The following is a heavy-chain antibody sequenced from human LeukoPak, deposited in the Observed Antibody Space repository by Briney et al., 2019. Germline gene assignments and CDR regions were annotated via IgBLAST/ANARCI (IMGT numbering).Heavy chain of an antibody. CDR1: GYTFTSYA. D-gene: IGHD2-15*01. V-gene: IGHV7-4-1*02. CDR3: ARALVVVVLDAFDI. Sequence: ASVKVSCKASGYTFTSYAMNWVRQAPGQGLEWMGWINTNTGNPTYAQGFTGRFVFSLDTSVSTAYLQISSLKAEDTAVYYCARALVVVVLDAFDIWGQGTMVTVSS. CDR2: INTNTGNP. J-gene: IGHJ3*02.